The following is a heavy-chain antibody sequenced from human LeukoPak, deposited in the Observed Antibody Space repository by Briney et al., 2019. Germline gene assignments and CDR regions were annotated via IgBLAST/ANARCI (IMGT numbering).Heavy chain of an antibody. CDR3: TRDRGAYNLYDY. D-gene: IGHD1-1*01. Sequence: GGSLRLSCTASGFTFGDYAMSWIRLAPGKGLEWVGFIRSKAYGETADYAASVKGRFTISRDDSKAIAYLQMNSLKTEDTAVYHCTRDRGAYNLYDYWGQGTLVTVSS. J-gene: IGHJ4*02. V-gene: IGHV3-49*03. CDR2: IRSKAYGETA. CDR1: GFTFGDYA.